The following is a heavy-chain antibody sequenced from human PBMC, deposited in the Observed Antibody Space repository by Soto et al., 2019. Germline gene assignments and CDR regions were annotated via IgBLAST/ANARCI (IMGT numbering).Heavy chain of an antibody. Sequence: QVQLVQSGAEVKKPGSSVKVSCKASGGTFSSYAISWVRQAPGQGLEWMGGIIPIFGTANYAQKFQGRVTITADKSTSTAYMEVSSLRSEDTAVYYCAREGANDSSGYYYYYGMDVWGQGTTVTVSS. J-gene: IGHJ6*02. CDR3: AREGANDSSGYYYYYGMDV. D-gene: IGHD3-22*01. CDR2: IIPIFGTA. V-gene: IGHV1-69*06. CDR1: GGTFSSYA.